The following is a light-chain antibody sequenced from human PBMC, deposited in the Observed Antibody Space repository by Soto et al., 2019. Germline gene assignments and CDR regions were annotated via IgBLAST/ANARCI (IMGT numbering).Light chain of an antibody. CDR2: SND. Sequence: QSALTQPPSASGTPGQRVTISCSGGSSNIGRNVVNWYQQLPGTAPKLLIYSNDQRPSGIPYRFSSSKSATTASLAISGLLSADDADYHCAAWDASLSGYVFGTGTKVTVL. CDR3: AAWDASLSGYV. CDR1: SSNIGRNV. J-gene: IGLJ1*01. V-gene: IGLV1-44*01.